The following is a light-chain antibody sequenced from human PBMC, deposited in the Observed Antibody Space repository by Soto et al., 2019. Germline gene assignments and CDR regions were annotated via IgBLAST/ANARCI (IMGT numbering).Light chain of an antibody. J-gene: IGKJ1*01. CDR1: QTISSW. V-gene: IGKV1-5*03. CDR2: KAS. CDR3: QHYSSYSEA. Sequence: DIQMTQSPSTLSGSVGDRVTITCRASQTISSWLAWYQQKPGKAPKLLIYKASTLKSGVPSRFSGSGSGTEFSVTISRLQRDDFATYDCQHYSSYSEAFSQGTKVELK.